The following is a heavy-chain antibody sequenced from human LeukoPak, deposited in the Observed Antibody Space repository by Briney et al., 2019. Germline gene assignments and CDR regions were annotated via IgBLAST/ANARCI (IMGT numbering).Heavy chain of an antibody. J-gene: IGHJ4*02. CDR1: GGSISSSSYY. CDR2: IYYSGST. V-gene: IGHV4-39*07. Sequence: SETLSLTCTVSGGSISSSSYYWGWIRQPPGKGLEWIGSIYYSGSTYYNPSLKSRVTISVDTSKNQFSLKLSSVTAADTAVYYCARDRHSSSGYFDYWGQGTLVTVSS. D-gene: IGHD6-6*01. CDR3: ARDRHSSSGYFDY.